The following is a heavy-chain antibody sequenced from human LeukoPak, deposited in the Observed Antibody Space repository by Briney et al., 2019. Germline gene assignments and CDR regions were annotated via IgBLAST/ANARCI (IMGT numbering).Heavy chain of an antibody. D-gene: IGHD3-9*01. V-gene: IGHV3-7*01. CDR3: AREGVYDILTGSYYFDY. CDR1: GFAFSSYW. J-gene: IGHJ4*02. Sequence: PGGSLRLSCAASGFAFSSYWMSWVRQAPGKGLEWVANIKQDGSEKYYVDSVKGRFTISRDNAKNSLYLQMNSLRAEDTAVYYCAREGVYDILTGSYYFDYWGQGTLVTASS. CDR2: IKQDGSEK.